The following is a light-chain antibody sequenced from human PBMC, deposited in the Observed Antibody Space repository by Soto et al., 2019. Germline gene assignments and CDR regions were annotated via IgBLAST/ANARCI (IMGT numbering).Light chain of an antibody. CDR2: DVS. CDR3: SSYTSTGSL. CDR1: SSDVGNYNY. V-gene: IGLV2-14*03. Sequence: QSVLTQPASVSGSPGESITISCTGTSSDVGNYNYVSWYQQHPGKAPKLMIYDVSNRPSGVSNRFSGSKSGNTASLTISGLQAEDEAVYYCSSYTSTGSLFGGGTKVTVL. J-gene: IGLJ2*01.